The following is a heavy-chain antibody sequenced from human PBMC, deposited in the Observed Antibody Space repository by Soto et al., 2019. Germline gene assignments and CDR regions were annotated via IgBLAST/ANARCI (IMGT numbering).Heavy chain of an antibody. Sequence: EVQVVESGGGLVNPGGSLRLSCAASGFTFSRAWMTWVRQAPGKGLEWVALIKSKADGGTRHYAAPVGGRFTISRDDSENTLSLQMNSLKAEDTAMYYCVKDVPNDIYPYDYWGQGTLVTVSS. D-gene: IGHD3-9*01. CDR3: VKDVPNDIYPYDY. CDR2: IKSKADGGTR. CDR1: GFTFSRAW. J-gene: IGHJ4*02. V-gene: IGHV3-15*06.